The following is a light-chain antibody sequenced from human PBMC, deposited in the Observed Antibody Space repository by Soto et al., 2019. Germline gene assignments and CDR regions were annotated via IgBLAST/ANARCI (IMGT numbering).Light chain of an antibody. CDR1: SSDVGGYNY. CDR2: GVS. CDR3: SSYTSSSTWV. Sequence: QSVLTQPASVSGSPGQSITISCTGTSSDVGGYNYVSWYLQHPGKAPKLMIYGVSNRPSGLSNRFSGSKSGNTASLTISGLQPEDEADYYCSSYTSSSTWVFGGGTKLTVL. J-gene: IGLJ3*02. V-gene: IGLV2-14*01.